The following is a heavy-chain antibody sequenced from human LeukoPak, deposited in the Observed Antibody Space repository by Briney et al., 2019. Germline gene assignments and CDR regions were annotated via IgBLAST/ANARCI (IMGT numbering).Heavy chain of an antibody. J-gene: IGHJ3*02. CDR2: INWNGGST. CDR1: GFPFDDYG. V-gene: IGHV3-20*04. D-gene: IGHD6-19*01. Sequence: GGSLRLSCAASGFPFDDYGMNWVRQVPGKGLEWVSGINWNGGSTGYADSVKGRFTISRDNAKNSLYLQMNSLRVEDTALYYCARDIVLIAVAVRGSFDIWGQGTMVTVSS. CDR3: ARDIVLIAVAVRGSFDI.